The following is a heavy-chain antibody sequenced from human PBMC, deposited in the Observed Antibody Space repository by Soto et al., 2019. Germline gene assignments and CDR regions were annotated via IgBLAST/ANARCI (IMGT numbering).Heavy chain of an antibody. CDR1: GGSVSSGSYY. CDR2: IYYSGST. Sequence: QVQLQESGPGLVKPSETLSLTCTVSGGSVSSGSYYWSWIRQPPGKGLEWIGYIYYSGSTNYNPSLKSRVTISVDTSKNQFSLKLSSVTAADTAVYYCASSYYYDSSGYYPSSGYFQHWGQGTLVTVSS. CDR3: ASSYYYDSSGYYPSSGYFQH. J-gene: IGHJ1*01. D-gene: IGHD3-22*01. V-gene: IGHV4-61*01.